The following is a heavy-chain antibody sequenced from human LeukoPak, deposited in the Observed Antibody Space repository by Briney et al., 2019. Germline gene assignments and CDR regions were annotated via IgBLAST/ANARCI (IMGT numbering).Heavy chain of an antibody. CDR2: IYRGGST. CDR3: AAYYYGSGSCGQFDY. Sequence: GGSLRLSCAASGFTVSSNYMSWVRQAPGKGLEWVSVIYRGGSTYYADSVKGRFTISRDNAKNSLYLQMNSLRAEDTGFYYCAAYYYGSGSCGQFDYWGQGTLVTVSS. CDR1: GFTVSSNY. J-gene: IGHJ4*02. V-gene: IGHV3-53*01. D-gene: IGHD3-10*01.